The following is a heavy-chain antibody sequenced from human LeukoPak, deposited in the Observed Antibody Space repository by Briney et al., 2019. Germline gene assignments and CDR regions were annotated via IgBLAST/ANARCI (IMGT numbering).Heavy chain of an antibody. CDR2: INPNSGGT. CDR3: ARALAVAGDLLDY. CDR1: GGTFSSYA. D-gene: IGHD6-19*01. J-gene: IGHJ4*02. V-gene: IGHV1-2*02. Sequence: ASVKVSCNASGGTFSSYAISWVRQAPGQGLEWVGWINPNSGGTNYAQKFQGRVTMTRDTSISTAYMELSRLRSDDTAVYYCARALAVAGDLLDYWGQGTLVTVSS.